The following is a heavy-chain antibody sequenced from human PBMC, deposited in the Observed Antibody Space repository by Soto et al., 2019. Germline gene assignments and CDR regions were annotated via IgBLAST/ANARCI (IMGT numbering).Heavy chain of an antibody. J-gene: IGHJ4*02. Sequence: PSETLSLTCTVSGCSISSYYWSWIRQPPGKGLEWIGYIYYSGSTNYNPSLRSRVTISVDTSKNQFSLNLSSVTAADTAVYYCARHFAAVTTPIDYWGQGTLVTVSS. CDR3: ARHFAAVTTPIDY. CDR2: IYYSGST. V-gene: IGHV4-59*08. CDR1: GCSISSYY. D-gene: IGHD4-17*01.